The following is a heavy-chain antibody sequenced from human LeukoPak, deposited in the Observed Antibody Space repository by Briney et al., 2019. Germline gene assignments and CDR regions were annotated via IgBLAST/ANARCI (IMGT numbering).Heavy chain of an antibody. Sequence: PGGSLRLSCAASGFTFSNAWMNWVRQAPGKGLEWVGRIKSKTDGGTTDYAAPVKGRFTISRDDSKNTLYLQMNSLKTEDTAVYYCTTVLLWLRGATRGDYWGQGTLVTVSS. V-gene: IGHV3-15*07. J-gene: IGHJ4*02. D-gene: IGHD5-18*01. CDR2: IKSKTDGGTT. CDR3: TTVLLWLRGATRGDY. CDR1: GFTFSNAW.